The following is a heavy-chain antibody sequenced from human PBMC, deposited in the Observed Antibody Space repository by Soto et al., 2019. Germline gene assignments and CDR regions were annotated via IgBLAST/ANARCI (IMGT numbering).Heavy chain of an antibody. V-gene: IGHV4-39*01. J-gene: IGHJ4*02. CDR1: GGSISSSSYY. CDR2: IYYSGST. Sequence: SETLSLTCTVSGGSISSSSYYWGWIRQPPGKGLEWIGSIYYSGSTYYNPSLKSRVTISVDTSKNQFSLKLSSVTAADTAVYYCARLLGLYCSGGSCYFDYWGQGTLVTVSS. D-gene: IGHD2-15*01. CDR3: ARLLGLYCSGGSCYFDY.